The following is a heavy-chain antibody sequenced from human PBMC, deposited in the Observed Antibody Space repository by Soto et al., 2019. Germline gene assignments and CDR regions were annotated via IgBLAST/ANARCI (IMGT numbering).Heavy chain of an antibody. CDR2: INGRSNYV. J-gene: IGHJ4*02. D-gene: IGHD1-26*01. CDR3: AREDGVVGSSSAFDH. CDR1: GFTFSTYT. V-gene: IGHV3-21*01. Sequence: EVQVVESGGGLVKPGGSLRLSCVFSGFTFSTYTMNWVRQAPGKGLAWVSSINGRSNYVYYADSVKGRLTISRDNAKNSLYLQMNRLRADDTATYYCAREDGVVGSSSAFDHWGLGTLVTVSS.